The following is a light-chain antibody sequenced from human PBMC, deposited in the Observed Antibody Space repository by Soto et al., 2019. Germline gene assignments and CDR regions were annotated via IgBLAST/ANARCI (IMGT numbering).Light chain of an antibody. J-gene: IGKJ1*01. CDR1: QSVSSY. V-gene: IGKV3-11*01. CDR2: DAS. CDR3: QQCGSSTWT. Sequence: EIVLTQAPAALSLSPGERTSLSCRASQSVSSYLAWYQQKPGQAPRLLIYDASNRATGIPDRFSGGGSGTDFTLTISRLEPEDFAVYYCQQCGSSTWTFGQGTEVDIK.